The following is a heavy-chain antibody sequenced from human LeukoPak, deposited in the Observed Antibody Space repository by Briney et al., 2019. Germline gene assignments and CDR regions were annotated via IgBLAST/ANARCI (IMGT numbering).Heavy chain of an antibody. CDR1: GGSISSGGYY. Sequence: PSETLSLTCTVSGGSISSGGYYWSWIRQHPGKGLEWIGYIYYSGSTYYNPSLKSRVAISVDTSKNQFSLKLSSVTAADTAVYYCAAIYDGFVDPWGQGTLVTVSS. CDR3: AAIYDGFVDP. CDR2: IYYSGST. D-gene: IGHD3-22*01. J-gene: IGHJ5*02. V-gene: IGHV4-31*03.